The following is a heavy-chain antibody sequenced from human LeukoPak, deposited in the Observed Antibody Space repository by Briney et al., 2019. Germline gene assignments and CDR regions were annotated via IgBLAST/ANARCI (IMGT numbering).Heavy chain of an antibody. V-gene: IGHV1-69*13. Sequence: GASVKVSCKASGGTFSSYAISWVRQAPGQGLEWMGGIIPIFGTANYAQKFQGRVTITADESTSTAYMELSSLRSEDTAVYYCARVRDPVGITIFGVPSGDYYYYYMDXXXKGTTVTVSS. D-gene: IGHD3-3*01. CDR1: GGTFSSYA. CDR2: IIPIFGTA. J-gene: IGHJ6*03. CDR3: ARVRDPVGITIFGVPSGDYYYYYMDX.